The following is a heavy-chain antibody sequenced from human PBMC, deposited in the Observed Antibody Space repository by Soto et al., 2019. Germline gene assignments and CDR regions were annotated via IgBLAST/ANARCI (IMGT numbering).Heavy chain of an antibody. CDR2: INPNSGGT. CDR3: ARGYSSSWYRLYYYYGMDV. D-gene: IGHD6-13*01. V-gene: IGHV1-2*04. CDR1: GYTFTGYY. Sequence: ASVKVSCKASGYTFTGYYMHWVRQAPGQGLEWMGWINPNSGGTNYAQKFQGWVTMTRDTSISTAYMELSRLRSDDTAVYYCARGYSSSWYRLYYYYGMDVRGQGTTVTVSS. J-gene: IGHJ6*02.